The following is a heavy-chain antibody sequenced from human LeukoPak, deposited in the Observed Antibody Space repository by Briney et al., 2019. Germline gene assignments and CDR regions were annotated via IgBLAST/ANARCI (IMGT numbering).Heavy chain of an antibody. CDR2: TSGSGDNT. D-gene: IGHD3-22*01. V-gene: IGHV3-23*01. J-gene: IGHJ4*02. CDR3: AKGSYYDSSGSFYFDY. CDR1: GFTFSSYA. Sequence: PGGSLRLSCAASGFTFSSYAMSWIRQAPGKGLEWVSGTSGSGDNTYYADSVKGRFTISRDNSKNTPYVQVNSLGTEDTAAYYCAKGSYYDSSGSFYFDYWGQGTLVTVSS.